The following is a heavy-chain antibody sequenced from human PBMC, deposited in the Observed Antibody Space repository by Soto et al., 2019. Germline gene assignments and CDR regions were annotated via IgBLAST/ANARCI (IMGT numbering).Heavy chain of an antibody. D-gene: IGHD1-1*01. V-gene: IGHV4-4*07. J-gene: IGHJ5*02. CDR2: IYATGTT. CDR1: GASISGFY. CDR3: VRDGTKTLRDWFDP. Sequence: SETLSLTCTVSGASISGFYWSWIRKSAGKGLEWIGRIYATGTTDYNPSLKSRVMMSVDTSKKQFSLKLRSVTAADTAVYYCVRDGTKTLRDWFDPWGQGFSVTVSS.